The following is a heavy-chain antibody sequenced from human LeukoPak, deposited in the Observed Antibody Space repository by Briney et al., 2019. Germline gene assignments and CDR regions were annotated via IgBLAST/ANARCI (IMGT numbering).Heavy chain of an antibody. J-gene: IGHJ6*03. CDR3: ATYGSGSYFGYYYYYYMDV. CDR2: ISSSGSTI. D-gene: IGHD3-10*01. CDR1: GFTFSSYE. Sequence: PGGSLRLSCAASGFTFSSYEMNWVRQAPGKGLEWVSYISSSGSTIYYADSVKGRFTISRDNAKNSLYLQMNSLRAEDTAVYYCATYGSGSYFGYYYYYYMDVWGKGTTVTISS. V-gene: IGHV3-48*03.